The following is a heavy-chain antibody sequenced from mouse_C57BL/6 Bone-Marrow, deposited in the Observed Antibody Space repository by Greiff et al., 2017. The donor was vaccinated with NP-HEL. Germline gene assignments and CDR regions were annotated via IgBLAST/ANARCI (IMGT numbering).Heavy chain of an antibody. CDR2: ISSGSSTI. Sequence: EVQVVESGGGLVKPGGSLKLSCAASGFTFSDYGMHWVRQAPEKGLEWVAYISSGSSTIYYADTVKGRFTISRDNAKNTLFLQMTRLRSEDTAMYYCARGGTCYAMDYWGQGPSVTVPS. V-gene: IGHV5-17*01. CDR3: ARGGTCYAMDY. CDR1: GFTFSDYG. D-gene: IGHD5-1*01. J-gene: IGHJ4*01.